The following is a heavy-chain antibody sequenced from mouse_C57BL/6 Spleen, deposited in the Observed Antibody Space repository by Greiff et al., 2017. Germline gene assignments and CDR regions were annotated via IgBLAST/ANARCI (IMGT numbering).Heavy chain of an antibody. J-gene: IGHJ3*01. CDR2: INPYNGGT. D-gene: IGHD1-1*01. CDR1: GYTFTDYY. V-gene: IGHV1-19*01. Sequence: EVKLQESGPVLVKPGASVKMSCKASGYTFTDYYMNWVKQSHGKSLEWIGVINPYNGGTSYNQKFKGKATLTVDKSSSTAYMELNSLTSEDSAVYYGARRYYYGSSPFAYWSQGTLVTVSA. CDR3: ARRYYYGSSPFAY.